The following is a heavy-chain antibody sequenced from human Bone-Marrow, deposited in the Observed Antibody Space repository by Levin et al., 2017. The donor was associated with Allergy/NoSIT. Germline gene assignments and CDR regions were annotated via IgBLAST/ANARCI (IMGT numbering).Heavy chain of an antibody. CDR3: AKDVAVVGLYYLDS. Sequence: GGSLRLSCGASGFTFSNAGMHWVRQAPGKGLEGVAGISYDGAYKDYADSVKGRFTISRDNSMDTLYLQMNSLRAEDTAVYYCAKDVAVVGLYYLDSWGQGTLVAVSS. V-gene: IGHV3-30*18. CDR2: ISYDGAYK. CDR1: GFTFSNAG. J-gene: IGHJ4*02. D-gene: IGHD6-13*01.